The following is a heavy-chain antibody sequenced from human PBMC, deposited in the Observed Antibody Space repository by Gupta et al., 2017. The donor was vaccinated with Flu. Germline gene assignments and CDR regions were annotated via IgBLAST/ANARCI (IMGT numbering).Heavy chain of an antibody. D-gene: IGHD6-13*01. CDR2: SYSGGST. J-gene: IGHJ6*02. Sequence: EVQLVESGGGLVQPGGSLRLSCAASGFTVSSNYMSWVRQAPGKGLEWVSVSYSGGSTYYADSVKGRFTISRDNSKNTLYLQMNSLRAEDTAVYYCARTIAAAGTSHYYYGMDVWGQGTTVTVSS. V-gene: IGHV3-66*02. CDR3: ARTIAAAGTSHYYYGMDV. CDR1: GFTVSSNY.